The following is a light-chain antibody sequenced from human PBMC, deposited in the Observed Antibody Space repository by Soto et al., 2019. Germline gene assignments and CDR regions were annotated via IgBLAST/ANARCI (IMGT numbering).Light chain of an antibody. V-gene: IGLV2-14*01. CDR2: EVS. CDR1: SSDVGAYNY. CDR3: CSFTSITTYV. Sequence: QSVLTPPASVSGSLGQSITISCTGTSSDVGAYNYVSWYQQQPGKAPKLMLSEVSNRPSGVSNRFSGSKSGNTASLIISGLQAEDEADYYCCSFTSITTYVFGTWTKVTVL. J-gene: IGLJ1*01.